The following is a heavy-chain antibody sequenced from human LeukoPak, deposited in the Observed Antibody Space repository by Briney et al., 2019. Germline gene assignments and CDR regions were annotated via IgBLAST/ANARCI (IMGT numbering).Heavy chain of an antibody. Sequence: SETLSLTCTVSGGSISSSSYYWSWIRQPPGKGLEWIGEINHSGSTNYNPSLKSRVTISVDTSKNQFSLKLSSVTAADTAVYYCARRRVRGALGFDPWGQGTLVTVSS. D-gene: IGHD3-10*01. CDR1: GGSISSSSYY. CDR3: ARRRVRGALGFDP. CDR2: INHSGST. V-gene: IGHV4-39*07. J-gene: IGHJ5*02.